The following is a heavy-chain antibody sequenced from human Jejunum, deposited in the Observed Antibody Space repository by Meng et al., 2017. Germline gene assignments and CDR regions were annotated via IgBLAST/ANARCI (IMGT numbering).Heavy chain of an antibody. CDR3: ARGNEYSNYGADF. V-gene: IGHV4-34*01. Sequence: QVELQQWGAGVVKPSGTLSVTCADYGGSTSDYYWTWIRQPPGKGLEWIGEINDSGSTNYNPSLKSRVTISVDTSKSQFYLRVSSGTAADTAVYYCARGNEYSNYGADFWGQGTLVTVSS. J-gene: IGHJ4*02. CDR2: INDSGST. D-gene: IGHD4-11*01. CDR1: GGSTSDYY.